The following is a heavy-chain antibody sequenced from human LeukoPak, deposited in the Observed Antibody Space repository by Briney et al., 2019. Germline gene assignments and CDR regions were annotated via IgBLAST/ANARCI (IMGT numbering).Heavy chain of an antibody. CDR2: IYDSGRT. V-gene: IGHV4-59*12. J-gene: IGHJ4*02. D-gene: IGHD2-2*01. CDR3: ARGPVPAAMRYFDY. Sequence: SETLSLTCTVSGDSISSYYWSWIRQPPGKGLEWIAYIYDSGRTDYNPSLKSRVTISADTSKNQFSLKLSSVTAADTAVYYCARGPVPAAMRYFDYWGQGTLVTVSS. CDR1: GDSISSYY.